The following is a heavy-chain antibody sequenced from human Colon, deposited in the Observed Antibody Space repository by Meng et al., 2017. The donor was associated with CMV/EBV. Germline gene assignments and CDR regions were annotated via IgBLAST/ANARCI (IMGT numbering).Heavy chain of an antibody. CDR2: ISYDGRNT. D-gene: IGHD4-11*01. Sequence: GGSLKLSCVVSRLTFSTYAMHWVRQAPGKGLEWVAVISYDGRNTNYADSVKGRFTISRDNSMNTVYLQMNSLKREDAAVYYCARGLSRTVTSRWFDPWGQGTLVTVSS. CDR3: ARGLSRTVTSRWFDP. V-gene: IGHV3-30*14. J-gene: IGHJ5*02. CDR1: RLTFSTYA.